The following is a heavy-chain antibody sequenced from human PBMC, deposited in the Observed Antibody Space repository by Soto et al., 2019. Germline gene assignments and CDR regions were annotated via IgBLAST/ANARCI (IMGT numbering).Heavy chain of an antibody. J-gene: IGHJ4*02. CDR1: GFTFSSYW. D-gene: IGHD3-3*01. CDR3: ARVFWSGYYFDY. Sequence: ETLSLTCAASGFTFSSYWMSWVRQAPGKGLEWVANIKQDGSEKYYVDSVKGRFTISRDNAKNSLYLQMNSLRAEDTAVYYCARVFWSGYYFDYWGQGTLVTVSS. CDR2: IKQDGSEK. V-gene: IGHV3-7*04.